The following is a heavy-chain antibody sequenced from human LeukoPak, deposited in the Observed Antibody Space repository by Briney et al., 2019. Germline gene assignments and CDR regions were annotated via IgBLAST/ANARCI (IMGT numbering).Heavy chain of an antibody. V-gene: IGHV4-34*01. CDR2: INHSGST. D-gene: IGHD6-13*01. J-gene: IGHJ6*02. Sequence: PSETLSLTCAVYGGSFSGYYWSWIRQPPGKGLEWIGEINHSGSTNYNPSLKSRVTISVDTSKNQFSLKLSSVTAVDTAVYYCARGGAAAGTYRPHYYYYGMDVWGQGTTVTVSS. CDR1: GGSFSGYY. CDR3: ARGGAAAGTYRPHYYYYGMDV.